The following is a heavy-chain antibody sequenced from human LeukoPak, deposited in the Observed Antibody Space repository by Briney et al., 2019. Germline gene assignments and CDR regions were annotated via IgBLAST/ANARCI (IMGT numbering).Heavy chain of an antibody. CDR2: ISGSGGST. D-gene: IGHD2-15*01. CDR1: GFTFSSYA. Sequence: PGGSLRPSCAASGFTFSSYAMSWVRQAPGKGLEWVSAISGSGGSTYYADSVKGRFTISRDNSKNTLFLQMNSLRAEDTAVYYCEAVVVAARDYFDYWGQGTLVTVSS. CDR3: EAVVVAARDYFDY. V-gene: IGHV3-23*01. J-gene: IGHJ4*02.